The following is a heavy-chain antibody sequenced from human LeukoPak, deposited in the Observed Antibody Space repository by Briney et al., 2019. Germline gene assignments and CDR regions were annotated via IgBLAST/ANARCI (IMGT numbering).Heavy chain of an antibody. V-gene: IGHV4-39*07. CDR3: ARGQWELPDY. D-gene: IGHD1-26*01. Sequence: SETLSLTCTVSGGSISSSSYYWGWIRQPPGKGLEWIGSIYYSGSTNYNPSLKSRVTISVDTSKNQFSLKLSSVTAADTAVYYCARGQWELPDYWGQGTLVTVSS. CDR2: IYYSGST. J-gene: IGHJ4*02. CDR1: GGSISSSSYY.